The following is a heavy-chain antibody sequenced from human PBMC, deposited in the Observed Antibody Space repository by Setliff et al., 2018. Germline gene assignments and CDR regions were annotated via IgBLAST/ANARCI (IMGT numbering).Heavy chain of an antibody. D-gene: IGHD3-3*01. V-gene: IGHV1-69*10. J-gene: IGHJ4*02. Sequence: ASVKVSCKASGGTFSSYAISWVRQAPGQGLEWMGWINPKTGGTNLAQKFQGRVTITRDTSASTAYMELSSLRSDDTAVYYCARAQSWSGGPYYFDNWGQGTLVTVSS. CDR1: GGTFSSYA. CDR3: ARAQSWSGGPYYFDN. CDR2: INPKTGGT.